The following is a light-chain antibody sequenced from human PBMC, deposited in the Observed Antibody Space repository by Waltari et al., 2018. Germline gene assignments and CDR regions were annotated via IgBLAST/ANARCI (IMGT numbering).Light chain of an antibody. CDR2: KAS. CDR3: QHYNYYPVT. Sequence: DIQVTQSPSTRSASVGDKVTIACRASQSIDTWLAWYQQKPGKAPKLLSYKASHLESGVPLRFSGSGSGTEFTLTINSLQPDDFATYYCQHYNYYPVTYGQGTKLEI. J-gene: IGKJ2*01. CDR1: QSIDTW. V-gene: IGKV1-5*03.